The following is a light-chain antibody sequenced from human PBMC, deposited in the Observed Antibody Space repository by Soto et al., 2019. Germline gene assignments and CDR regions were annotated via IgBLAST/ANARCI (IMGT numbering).Light chain of an antibody. V-gene: IGKV1-5*03. J-gene: IGKJ4*01. Sequence: DIQMTQSPSTLSASVGDRVTITCRASQSISTWLACYQQKPGKSPKLLIYKASSLESWVPSRFSGSGSGTDFHITISSLQPDDFATYHCQQYNTYPLTFGGGTTVEIK. CDR1: QSISTW. CDR3: QQYNTYPLT. CDR2: KAS.